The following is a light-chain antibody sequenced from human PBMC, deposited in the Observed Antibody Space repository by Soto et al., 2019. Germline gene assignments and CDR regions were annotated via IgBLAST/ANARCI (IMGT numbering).Light chain of an antibody. CDR1: SSDVGGYNY. V-gene: IGLV2-8*01. Sequence: QSALTQPPSASGSPGQSVTISCTGTSSDVGGYNYVSWYQQHPGKAPKLMIYEVSKRPSGVPDRFSGSKSGTTASLAISGLQSEDEADYYCAVWDDSLNAYVFGIGTKVTVL. CDR2: EVS. CDR3: AVWDDSLNAYV. J-gene: IGLJ1*01.